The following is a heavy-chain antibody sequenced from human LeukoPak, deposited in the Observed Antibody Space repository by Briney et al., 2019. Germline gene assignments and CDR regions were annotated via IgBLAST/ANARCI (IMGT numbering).Heavy chain of an antibody. CDR3: ARVVDTATDY. CDR1: GFTFNNYA. J-gene: IGHJ4*02. CDR2: ISGSGGTT. D-gene: IGHD5-18*01. V-gene: IGHV3-23*01. Sequence: GGSLRLSCAASGFTFNNYAMNWVRQAPGKGLEWVSVISGSGGTTYYADSVKGRFTISRDSSKNTLYLQMNSLRAEDTAVYYCARVVDTATDYWGQGTLVTVSS.